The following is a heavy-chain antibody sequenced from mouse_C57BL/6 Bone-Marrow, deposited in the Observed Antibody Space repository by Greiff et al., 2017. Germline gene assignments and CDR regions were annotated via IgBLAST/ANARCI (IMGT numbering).Heavy chain of an antibody. CDR3: ARGGLAY. CDR2: INPGSGGT. CDR1: GYAFTNYL. J-gene: IGHJ3*01. Sequence: VQLQQSGAELVRPGTSVKVSCKASGYAFTNYLIEWVKQRPGQGLEWIGVINPGSGGTNYNEKFKGKATLTADKSSSTAYMQLSSVASEDVAVCFCARGGLAYWGQGTLVTVSA. V-gene: IGHV1-54*01.